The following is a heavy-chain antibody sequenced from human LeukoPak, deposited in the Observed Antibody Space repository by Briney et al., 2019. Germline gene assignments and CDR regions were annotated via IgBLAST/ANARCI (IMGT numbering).Heavy chain of an antibody. J-gene: IGHJ5*02. CDR1: GFTFSSYA. Sequence: PGGSLRLSCAASGFTFSSYAMSWVRQAPGKGLEWVSVIYSGGSTYYADSVKGRFTISRDNSKNTLYLQMNSLRAEDTAVYYCARGRQQQLGWFDPWGQGTLVTVSS. CDR2: IYSGGST. CDR3: ARGRQQQLGWFDP. V-gene: IGHV3-53*01. D-gene: IGHD6-13*01.